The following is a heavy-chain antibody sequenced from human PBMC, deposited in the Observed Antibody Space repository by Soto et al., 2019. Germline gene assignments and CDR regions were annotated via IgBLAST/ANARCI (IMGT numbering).Heavy chain of an antibody. D-gene: IGHD4-17*01. CDR2: IYYSGST. CDR3: ARDEKEHYGDYVDAFEI. Sequence: QVQLPESGPGLVKPSQTLSLTCTVSGGSISSGGYYWSWIRQHPGKGLEWIGYIYYSGSTYYKPSLKSRVTVSVDTTKNHFSLKLSSVTAADTAVYYCARDEKEHYGDYVDAFEIWGQGTMVTVSS. CDR1: GGSISSGGYY. V-gene: IGHV4-31*03. J-gene: IGHJ3*02.